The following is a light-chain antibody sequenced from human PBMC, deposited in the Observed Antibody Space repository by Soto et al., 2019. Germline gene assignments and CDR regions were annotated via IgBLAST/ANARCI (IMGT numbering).Light chain of an antibody. V-gene: IGKV1-5*03. J-gene: IGKJ1*01. CDR3: QQFHSFSPT. CDR2: KAS. CDR1: QSISSW. Sequence: DIQMTQSPCTLSASVGDRVTITCRASQSISSWLAWYQQKPGKAPKLLIYKASSLESGVPSRFSGSGSGTEFTLSISSLQPDDFATYYCQQFHSFSPTFGQGTKVEIK.